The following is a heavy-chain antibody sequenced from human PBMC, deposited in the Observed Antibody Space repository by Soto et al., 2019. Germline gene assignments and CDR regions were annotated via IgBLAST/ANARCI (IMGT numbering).Heavy chain of an antibody. CDR2: VSGDNGNT. Sequence: QVQLVQSGAEVKKPGTSVKVSCTASGYTFSRHGISWVRQAPGQGLQWIGWVSGDNGNTNYAQSLQGRVTMTTDTSTNSGHMERRSLISDDTSEYYCASDLGYWRSGTGQREWFDPWGQGTLVIVSS. CDR1: GYTFSRHG. V-gene: IGHV1-18*01. CDR3: ASDLGYWRSGTGQREWFDP. D-gene: IGHD1-26*01. J-gene: IGHJ5*02.